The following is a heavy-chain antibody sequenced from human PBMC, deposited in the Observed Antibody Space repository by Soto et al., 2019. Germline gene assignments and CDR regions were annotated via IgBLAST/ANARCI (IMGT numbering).Heavy chain of an antibody. CDR3: TRRPASPPQSYYYYGMDV. CDR2: IRSKANSYAT. V-gene: IGHV3-73*01. CDR1: GFTFSGSA. J-gene: IGHJ6*02. Sequence: GGSLRLSCAASGFTFSGSAMHWVRQASGKGLEWVGRIRSKANSYATAYAASVKGRFTISRDDSKNTAYLQMNSLKTEDTAVYYCTRRPASPPQSYYYYGMDVWGQGTTVTVSS.